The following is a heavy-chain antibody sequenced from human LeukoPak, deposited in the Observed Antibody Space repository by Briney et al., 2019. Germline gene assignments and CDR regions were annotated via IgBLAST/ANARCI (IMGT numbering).Heavy chain of an antibody. D-gene: IGHD3-10*01. CDR2: ISGSGGST. Sequence: GGSLRLSCAASGFTFSSYAMSWVRQAPGKGLEWVSAISGSGGSTYYADSVKGRSTISRDNSKNTLYLQMNSLRAEDTAVYYCAKAGKGYYYYYMDVWGKGTTVTVSS. V-gene: IGHV3-23*01. J-gene: IGHJ6*03. CDR1: GFTFSSYA. CDR3: AKAGKGYYYYYMDV.